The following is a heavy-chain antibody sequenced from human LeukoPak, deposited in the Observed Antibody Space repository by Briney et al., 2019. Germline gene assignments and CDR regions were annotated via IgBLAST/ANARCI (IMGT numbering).Heavy chain of an antibody. CDR3: ARRVVGRPLDH. Sequence: SETLSLTCTVSGASISKIEDYWGWLRQSPGKGLEWIGTIYHIGSTYYNPSLKSRVTMSVDASKNQFSLKLSSVTAADTAVYYCARRVVGRPLDHWGQGTLVTVSS. CDR2: IYHIGST. D-gene: IGHD2-21*01. J-gene: IGHJ4*02. V-gene: IGHV4-39*07. CDR1: GASISKIEDY.